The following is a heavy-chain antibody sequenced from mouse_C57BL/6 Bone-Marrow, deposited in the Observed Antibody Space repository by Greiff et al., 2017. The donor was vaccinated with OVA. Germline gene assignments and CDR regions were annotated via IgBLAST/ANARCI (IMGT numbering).Heavy chain of an antibody. J-gene: IGHJ1*03. Sequence: EVQLQQSGAELVRPGDSVKWYGTEEGGKRKEEDRDGGKERGEQGREGRGWREREKGDTEYASKFQGKATITADTSSNTAYLQLSSLTSEDTAVYYCTTHFVWGTGTTVTVSS. V-gene: IGHV14-4*01. CDR1: GGKRKEED. CDR3: TTHFV. CDR2: REREKGDT.